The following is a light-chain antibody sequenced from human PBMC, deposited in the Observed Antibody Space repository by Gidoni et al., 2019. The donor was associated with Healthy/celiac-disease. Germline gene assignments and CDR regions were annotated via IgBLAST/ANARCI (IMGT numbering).Light chain of an antibody. Sequence: EIVLTQSQATLSLSPGERATLSCRASQSVSSYLAWYQQKPGQAPRLLIYDASNRATGIPAMFSGSGSWTDFTLTISSLEPEDFAVYYCQQRSNFGGGTKVEIK. CDR1: QSVSSY. J-gene: IGKJ4*01. CDR3: QQRSN. V-gene: IGKV3-11*01. CDR2: DAS.